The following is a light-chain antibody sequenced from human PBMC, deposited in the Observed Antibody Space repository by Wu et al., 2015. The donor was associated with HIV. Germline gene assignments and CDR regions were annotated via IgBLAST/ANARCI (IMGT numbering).Light chain of an antibody. J-gene: IGKJ1*01. Sequence: DVHLTQSPSSLSASIGDRVTITCRASQTISNLLSWYQQKPGKAPRLPINAASNLHSGVPSRFSGRGSGAEFTLTIASLQPEDVATYYCQQSFSNFWTFGQGTKVEVK. V-gene: IGKV1-39*01. CDR2: AAS. CDR1: QTISNL. CDR3: QQSFSNFWT.